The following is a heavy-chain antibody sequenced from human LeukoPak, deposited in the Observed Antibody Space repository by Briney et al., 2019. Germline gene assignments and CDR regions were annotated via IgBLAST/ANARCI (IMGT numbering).Heavy chain of an antibody. CDR1: GYTFPSYF. CDR2: ISKDGSDK. CDR3: ARDYWWNYDY. J-gene: IGHJ4*02. V-gene: IGHV3-30-3*01. Sequence: SCKASGYTFPSYFMHWVRQAPGKGLEWVAVISKDGSDKYYPGSVRGRFTISRDNSKNTIYLQMDSLRAEDTAIYYCARDYWWNYDYWGQGTLVTVSS. D-gene: IGHD1-7*01.